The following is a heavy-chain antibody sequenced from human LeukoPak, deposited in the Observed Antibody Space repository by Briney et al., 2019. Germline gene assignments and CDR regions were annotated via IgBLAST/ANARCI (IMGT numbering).Heavy chain of an antibody. J-gene: IGHJ3*02. CDR1: GFTFTTYT. V-gene: IGHV3-48*03. CDR2: ISSSGSTI. D-gene: IGHD1-26*01. CDR3: ARVWPELRDAFDI. Sequence: GGSLRLSCAASGFTFTTYTMNWVRQAPGKGLEWVSYISSSGSTIYYADSVKGRFTISRDNAKNSLYLQMNSLRAEDTAVYYCARVWPELRDAFDIWGQGTMVTVSS.